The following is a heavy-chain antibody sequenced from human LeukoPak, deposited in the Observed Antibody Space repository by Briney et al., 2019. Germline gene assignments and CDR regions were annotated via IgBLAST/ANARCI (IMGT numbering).Heavy chain of an antibody. Sequence: PGGSLRLSCAASVLTFDDYAMHWVRQARGKGVDWVSLISWDGGSTYYADSVKGRFTISRDNSKNSLYLQMNSLRAEDTALYYCAKSHCSGGSCYYYYYMDVWGKGTTVTVSS. V-gene: IGHV3-43D*04. CDR1: VLTFDDYA. CDR3: AKSHCSGGSCYYYYYMDV. D-gene: IGHD2-15*01. CDR2: ISWDGGST. J-gene: IGHJ6*03.